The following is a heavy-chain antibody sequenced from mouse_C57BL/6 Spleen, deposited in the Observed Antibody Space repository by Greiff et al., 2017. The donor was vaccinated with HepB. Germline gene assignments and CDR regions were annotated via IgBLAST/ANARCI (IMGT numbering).Heavy chain of an antibody. CDR2: INPDSSTI. Sequence: DVMLVESGGGLVQPGGSLKLSCAASGIDFSRYWMSWVRRAPGKGLEWIGEINPDSSTINYAPSLKDKFIISRDNAKNTLYLQMSKVRSEDTALYYCARWYSNFSYYYAMDYWGQGTSVTVSS. V-gene: IGHV4-1*01. J-gene: IGHJ4*01. D-gene: IGHD2-5*01. CDR1: GIDFSRYW. CDR3: ARWYSNFSYYYAMDY.